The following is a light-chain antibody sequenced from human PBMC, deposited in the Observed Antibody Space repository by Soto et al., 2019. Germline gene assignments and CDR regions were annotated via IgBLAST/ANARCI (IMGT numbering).Light chain of an antibody. J-gene: IGLJ3*02. CDR1: SSNIGGNS. CDR2: DDN. Sequence: QSVLTQPPSVSAAPGQKVTISCSGRSSNIGGNSVSWYQQLPGTAPKLLIYDDNTRPSGIPDRFSGSKSGTSATLGITGFQTGDEADYYCSSFTNSILVFGGGTKVTVL. CDR3: SSFTNSILV. V-gene: IGLV1-51*01.